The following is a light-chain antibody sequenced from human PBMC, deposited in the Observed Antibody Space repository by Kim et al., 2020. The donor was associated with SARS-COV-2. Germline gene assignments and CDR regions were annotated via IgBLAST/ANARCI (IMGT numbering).Light chain of an antibody. CDR3: AAWDDSLSGVV. J-gene: IGLJ2*01. CDR1: GSNIGGNT. CDR2: SNN. V-gene: IGLV1-44*01. Sequence: QSVLTQPPSASGTPGQRVTISCSGSGSNIGGNTVNWYQQLPGTGPKLLIYSNNQRPSGVPDRFSGSKSVTSASLAISGLQSEDEADYHCAAWDDSLSGVVFGGGTQLTVL.